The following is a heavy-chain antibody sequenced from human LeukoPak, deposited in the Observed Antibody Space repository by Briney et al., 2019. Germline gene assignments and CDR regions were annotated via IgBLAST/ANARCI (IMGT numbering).Heavy chain of an antibody. CDR2: INHSGST. V-gene: IGHV4-34*01. CDR3: AREEGNSDFDY. D-gene: IGHD1-7*01. CDR1: GGSFSGYY. Sequence: PSETLSLTCAVYGGSFSGYYWSWIRQPPGKGLEWIGEINHSGSTNYNPSLKSRVTISVDTSKNQFSLKLSSVTAADTAVYYCAREEGNSDFDYWGQGTLVTVSS. J-gene: IGHJ4*02.